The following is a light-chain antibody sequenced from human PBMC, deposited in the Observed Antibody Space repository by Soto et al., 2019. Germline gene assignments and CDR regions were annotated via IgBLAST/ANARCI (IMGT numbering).Light chain of an antibody. CDR1: QSITNW. V-gene: IGKV1-5*01. Sequence: DIQMTQSPSTLSATVGDRVTITCRASQSITNWLAWYQQKPGKAPKLLIYDASSLESGVSSRFSGSGSGTEFTLTITSLQPDDFATYYCQQYNSYSTIGQGTKVEIK. J-gene: IGKJ1*01. CDR2: DAS. CDR3: QQYNSYST.